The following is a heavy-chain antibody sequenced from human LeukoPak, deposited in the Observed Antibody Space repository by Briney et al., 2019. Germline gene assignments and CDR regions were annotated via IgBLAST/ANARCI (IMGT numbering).Heavy chain of an antibody. CDR2: IKQDGSEK. J-gene: IGHJ4*02. Sequence: GGSLRLSCATSGFTFSSYWMSWVRQAPGKGLEWVANIKQDGSEKYYVDSVKGRFTISRDNAKNSLYLQMNSLRAEDTAVYYCARDLSKRYYYDSSGYYPSDYWGQGTLVTVSS. CDR3: ARDLSKRYYYDSSGYYPSDY. CDR1: GFTFSSYW. V-gene: IGHV3-7*01. D-gene: IGHD3-22*01.